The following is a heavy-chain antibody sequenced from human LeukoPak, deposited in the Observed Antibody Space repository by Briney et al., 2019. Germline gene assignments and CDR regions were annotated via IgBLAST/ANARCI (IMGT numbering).Heavy chain of an antibody. V-gene: IGHV3-30*02. CDR3: AKDPTPASSGTYYFDY. CDR1: GFTFNYYC. Sequence: GGSLRLSCAASGFTFNYYCMHWVRQAPGKGLEWVAFVRYDGNTKYYADSVKGRFTISRDNSKNTLSLQMNSLRAEDTAIYYCAKDPTPASSGTYYFDYWGQGTLVTVSS. D-gene: IGHD1-26*01. J-gene: IGHJ4*02. CDR2: VRYDGNTK.